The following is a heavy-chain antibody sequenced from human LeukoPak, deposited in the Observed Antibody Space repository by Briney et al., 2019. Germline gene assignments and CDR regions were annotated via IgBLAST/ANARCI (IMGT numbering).Heavy chain of an antibody. Sequence: SVKVSCKASGGTLSSYAISWVRQAPGQGLEWMGGIIPIFGTANYAQKFQGRVTMTTDTSTSTAYMELRSLRSDDTAVYYCARDGPVGATVHTDYWGQGTLVTVSS. CDR3: ARDGPVGATVHTDY. J-gene: IGHJ4*02. CDR2: IIPIFGTA. CDR1: GGTLSSYA. V-gene: IGHV1-69*05. D-gene: IGHD1-26*01.